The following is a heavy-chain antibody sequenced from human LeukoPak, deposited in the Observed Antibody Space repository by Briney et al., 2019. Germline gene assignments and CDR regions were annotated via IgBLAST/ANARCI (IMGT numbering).Heavy chain of an antibody. V-gene: IGHV3-23*01. Sequence: GGSLRLSCAASGLTFSNYPMIWVRQAPGKGLEWVSAISASGDSTYYADSVKGRFTISRDNSKNTLYLQMNSLRAGDTAVYYCAKHELTYDILTDWGQGTLVTVSS. D-gene: IGHD3-9*01. CDR3: AKHELTYDILTD. CDR1: GLTFSNYP. CDR2: ISASGDST. J-gene: IGHJ4*02.